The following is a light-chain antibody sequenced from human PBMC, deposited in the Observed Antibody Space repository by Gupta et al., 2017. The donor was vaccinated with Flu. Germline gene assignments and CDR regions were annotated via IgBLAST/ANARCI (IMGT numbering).Light chain of an antibody. CDR3: AAWDDSLSGRV. V-gene: IGLV1-47*01. CDR1: SSNIGTNY. J-gene: IGLJ3*02. CDR2: RNV. Sequence: QSVVTQPPSASGTPGQRVTISCSGSSSNIGTNYVYWYQQLPGTAPKLLVYRNVQRPSGVPDRFSGSKSGTSASLAISGLRSEDEADYYCAAWDDSLSGRVFGGGTRLTV.